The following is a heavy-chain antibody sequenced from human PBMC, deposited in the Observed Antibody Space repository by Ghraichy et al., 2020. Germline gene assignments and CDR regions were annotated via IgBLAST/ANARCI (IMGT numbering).Heavy chain of an antibody. CDR3: ARVGYYYDSGSYYFDY. CDR2: IYNDGST. D-gene: IGHD3-10*01. J-gene: IGHJ4*02. V-gene: IGHV3-66*01. CDR1: GFTVSDYY. Sequence: GGSLRLSCAVSGFTVSDYYMSWVRQAPGKGLDWVSLIYNDGSTYYADSVKGRFTISRDNAKNSLFVQMNSLRDEDTAVYYCARVGYYYDSGSYYFDYWSQGTLVTVSS.